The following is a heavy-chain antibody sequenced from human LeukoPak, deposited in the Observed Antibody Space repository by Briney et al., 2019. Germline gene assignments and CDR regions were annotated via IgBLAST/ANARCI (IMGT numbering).Heavy chain of an antibody. D-gene: IGHD1-1*01. Sequence: SETLSLTCTVSGGSISSYYWSWIRQPPGKGLEWIGYIYYSGSTNYNPSLKSRVTISVDTSKNQFSLKLSSVTAADTAVYYCARVPHPATGINYYYYMDVWGKGTTVTVSS. CDR2: IYYSGST. J-gene: IGHJ6*03. CDR3: ARVPHPATGINYYYYMDV. V-gene: IGHV4-59*01. CDR1: GGSISSYY.